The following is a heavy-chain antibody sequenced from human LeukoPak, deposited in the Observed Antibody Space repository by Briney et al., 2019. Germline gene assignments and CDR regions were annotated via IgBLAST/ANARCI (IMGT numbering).Heavy chain of an antibody. CDR2: IGHDGRNK. Sequence: GGSLRLSCEASGITFSNSGTHWVRQAPGKGLEGVAYIGHDGRNKFYTESVRGRFTISGDNSKNTLYLQMNSLRAEDTAVYYCAREGSPHTAMVTAPDYWGQGTLVTVSS. CDR1: GITFSNSG. D-gene: IGHD5-18*01. CDR3: AREGSPHTAMVTAPDY. J-gene: IGHJ4*02. V-gene: IGHV3-30*02.